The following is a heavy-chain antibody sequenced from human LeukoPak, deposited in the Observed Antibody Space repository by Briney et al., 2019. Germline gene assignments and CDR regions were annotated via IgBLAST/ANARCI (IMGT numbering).Heavy chain of an antibody. CDR1: GYTFASYD. CDR2: MNPNSGNT. J-gene: IGHJ3*02. V-gene: IGHV1-8*03. CDR3: ARGNSGYDSLAFDI. D-gene: IGHD5-12*01. Sequence: ASVKVSCKASGYTFASYDINWVRQATGQGLEWMGWMNPNSGNTGYAQKFQGRVTITRNTSISTAYMELSSLRSEDTAVYYCARGNSGYDSLAFDIWGQGTMVTVSS.